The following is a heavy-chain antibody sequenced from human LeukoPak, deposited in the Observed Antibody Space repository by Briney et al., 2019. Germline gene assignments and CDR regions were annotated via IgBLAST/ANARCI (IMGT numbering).Heavy chain of an antibody. J-gene: IGHJ4*02. CDR1: GFSFNSYP. CDR3: ARPDDSESFYRANHY. CDR2: ISNDGNNK. Sequence: PGRSLGLSCAASGFSFNSYPMHWVRQAPGKGLEWVAVISNDGNNKYYADSVKGRFTISRDNSNNTLSLQMNGLRVEDTAVYYCARPDDSESFYRANHYWGRGTLVTVS. V-gene: IGHV3-30*04. D-gene: IGHD3-10*01.